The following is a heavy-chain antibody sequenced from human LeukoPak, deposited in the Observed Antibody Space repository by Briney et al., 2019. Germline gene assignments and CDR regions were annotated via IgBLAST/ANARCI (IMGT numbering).Heavy chain of an antibody. J-gene: IGHJ3*02. V-gene: IGHV4-31*03. Sequence: PSQTLSLTCTVSGGSISSGGYYWSWIRQHPGKGLEWIGYIYYSGSTYYIPSLKSRVTISVDTSKNQFSLKLSSVTAADTAVYYCARTSGTMIVVVDAFDIWGQGTMVTVSS. CDR1: GGSISSGGYY. D-gene: IGHD3-22*01. CDR3: ARTSGTMIVVVDAFDI. CDR2: IYYSGST.